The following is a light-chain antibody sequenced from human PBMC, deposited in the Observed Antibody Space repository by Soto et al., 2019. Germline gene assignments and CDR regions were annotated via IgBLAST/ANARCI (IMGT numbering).Light chain of an antibody. V-gene: IGKV3-11*01. CDR2: DSS. CDR3: QQYNNWPYT. J-gene: IGKJ2*01. CDR1: QSISTY. Sequence: EIVLRQSPATLSLSPGERATLSCRASQSISTYLAWFQQRPGQAPRLLISDSSNRATGIPARFTGSGSGTDFTLTISSLEPEDFAVYYCQQYNNWPYTFGQGTKLEIK.